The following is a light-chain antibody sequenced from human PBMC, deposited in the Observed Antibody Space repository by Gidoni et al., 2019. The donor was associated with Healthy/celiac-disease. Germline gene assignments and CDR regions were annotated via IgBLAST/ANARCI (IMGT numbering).Light chain of an antibody. J-gene: IGKJ3*01. Sequence: DMVMTQAQDALAVSLAEGATINCKSSQSVLYSTNNQHYLAWYQQKQGQPPNLLIYWASTRESGVPDRFSGSGYGTDFTLTISSLQSEDVAVYYCQQYYSTTLTFGPGTKVEIK. CDR2: WAS. V-gene: IGKV4-1*01. CDR3: QQYYSTTLT. CDR1: QSVLYSTNNQHY.